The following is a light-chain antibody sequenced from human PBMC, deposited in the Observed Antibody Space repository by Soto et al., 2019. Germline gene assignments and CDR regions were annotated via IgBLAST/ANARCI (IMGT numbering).Light chain of an antibody. CDR1: QSISSY. J-gene: IGKJ3*01. V-gene: IGKV1-39*01. CDR3: QQSFSGGFT. Sequence: DIQMTQSPSSLSASVGDRITITCRASQSISSYLNWYQQKPGKAPKVLIQAAFSLVSGVPSRFSGSGSGTDFTLTISSLQPEDFATYYCQQSFSGGFTFGPGTKLEFK. CDR2: AAF.